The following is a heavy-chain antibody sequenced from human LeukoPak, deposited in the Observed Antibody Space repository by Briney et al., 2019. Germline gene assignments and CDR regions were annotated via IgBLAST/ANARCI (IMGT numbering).Heavy chain of an antibody. J-gene: IGHJ4*02. CDR1: GGSISNYY. Sequence: SETLSLTCTVSGGSISNYYWNWIRQPPGKGLEWIGYIYYTGSTNYNPSLKSRVTMSVDTSKNQLSLNLRSVTPEDTAVYYCARNLIPEQLVLNFWGQGTLVTVSS. CDR3: ARNLIPEQLVLNF. D-gene: IGHD6-13*01. V-gene: IGHV4-59*01. CDR2: IYYTGST.